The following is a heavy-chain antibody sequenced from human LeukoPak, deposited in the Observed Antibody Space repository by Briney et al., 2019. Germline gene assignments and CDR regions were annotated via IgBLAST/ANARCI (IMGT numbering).Heavy chain of an antibody. CDR1: GGTYSSYA. D-gene: IGHD4/OR15-4a*01. V-gene: IGHV1-69*05. CDR2: IIPIFGTA. Sequence: ASVKVSCKASGGTYSSYAISWVRQAPGQGLEWMGRIIPIFGTANYAQKFQGRVTITTDESTSTAYMELSSLRSEDTAVYSCARDGDYGVIWGQGTMVTVSS. J-gene: IGHJ3*02. CDR3: ARDGDYGVI.